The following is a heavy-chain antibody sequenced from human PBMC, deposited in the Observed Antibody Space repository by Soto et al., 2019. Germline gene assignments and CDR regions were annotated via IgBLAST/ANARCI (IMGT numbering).Heavy chain of an antibody. CDR1: GGSIISYY. CDR3: ARARLSRSWWFDP. D-gene: IGHD3-10*01. J-gene: IGHJ5*02. CDR2: IYYSGST. V-gene: IGHV4-59*01. Sequence: QVQLQESGPGLVKPSETLSLTCTVSGGSIISYYWSWFRQPPGKGLEWIGYIYYSGSTNYNPSLKSRVTISVDTSKNQFSLKLSSVTAADTAVYYCARARLSRSWWFDPWGQGTLVTVSS.